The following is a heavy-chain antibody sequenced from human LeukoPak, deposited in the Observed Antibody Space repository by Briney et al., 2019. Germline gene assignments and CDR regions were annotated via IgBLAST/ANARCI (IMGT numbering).Heavy chain of an antibody. CDR2: IKQDGSEK. Sequence: ETLSLTCTVSGGSISSGGYYWSWVRQAPGKGLEWVANIKQDGSEKYYVDSVKGRFTISRDNAKNSLYLQMNSLRAEDTAVYYCARSVLFGSFDYWGQGTLVTVSS. CDR1: GGSISSGGYY. CDR3: ARSVLFGSFDY. J-gene: IGHJ4*02. D-gene: IGHD3-10*02. V-gene: IGHV3-7*01.